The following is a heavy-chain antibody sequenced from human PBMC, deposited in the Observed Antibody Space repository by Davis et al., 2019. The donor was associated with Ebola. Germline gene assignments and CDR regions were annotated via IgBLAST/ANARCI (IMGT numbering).Heavy chain of an antibody. CDR3: GAGSGWIFCS. Sequence: GESLKNSCAASGFTFSTYAMSWIRQAPGVGLEWVSAISGNSGSIHYADSVKGRFTISRDNTRNSLYLQMNSLRVEDTAVYYCGAGSGWIFCSWGQGTLVTVSS. D-gene: IGHD6-25*01. CDR1: GFTFSTYA. V-gene: IGHV3-23*01. J-gene: IGHJ5*02. CDR2: ISGNSGSI.